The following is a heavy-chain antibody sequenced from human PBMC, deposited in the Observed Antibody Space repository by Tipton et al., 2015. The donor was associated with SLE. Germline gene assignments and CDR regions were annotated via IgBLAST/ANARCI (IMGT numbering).Heavy chain of an antibody. Sequence: SLRLSCAASGFTFSSYDMHWVRQAPGKGLEWVSSISSSSSYIYYADSVKGRFTISRDNAKNSLYLQMNSLRAEDTAVYYCAREYYDSSGYRHWGQGTLVTVSS. CDR2: ISSSSSYI. J-gene: IGHJ4*02. CDR3: AREYYDSSGYRH. D-gene: IGHD3-22*01. CDR1: GFTFSSYD. V-gene: IGHV3-21*01.